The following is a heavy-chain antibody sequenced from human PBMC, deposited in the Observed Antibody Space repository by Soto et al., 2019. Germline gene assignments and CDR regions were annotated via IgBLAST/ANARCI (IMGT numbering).Heavy chain of an antibody. CDR3: ARDPDSYDSSGYYDRDY. CDR2: IIPIFGTA. Sequence: QVQLVQSGAEVKKPGSSVKVSCKASGGTFSSYAISWVRQAPGQGLEWMGGIIPIFGTANYAQKFQGRVTITADESTRTAYMELSSLRSEDTAVYYCARDPDSYDSSGYYDRDYWGQGTLVTVSS. V-gene: IGHV1-69*12. CDR1: GGTFSSYA. D-gene: IGHD3-22*01. J-gene: IGHJ4*02.